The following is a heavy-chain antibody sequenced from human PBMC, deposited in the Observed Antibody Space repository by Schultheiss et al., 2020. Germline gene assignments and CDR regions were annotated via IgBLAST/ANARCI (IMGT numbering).Heavy chain of an antibody. CDR3: ARDPMTTVTTFLDY. V-gene: IGHV3-23*01. D-gene: IGHD4-17*01. Sequence: PGGSLRLSCAASGFTFSSYAMSWVRQAPGKGLEWVSAISGSGGSTYYADSVKGRFTISRENAKNSLYLQMNSLRAEDTAVYYCARDPMTTVTTFLDYWGQGTLVTVSS. J-gene: IGHJ4*02. CDR1: GFTFSSYA. CDR2: ISGSGGST.